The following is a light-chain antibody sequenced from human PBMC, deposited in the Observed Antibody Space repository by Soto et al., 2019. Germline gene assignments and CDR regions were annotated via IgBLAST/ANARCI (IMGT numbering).Light chain of an antibody. Sequence: EIVLTQSPGTLSLSPGERATLSCRASQSVSSSYLAWYQQKPGQAPRLLIYGASSRATGIPDRFSGSGSGTDFTLTISRLEPDDFAVYYYQQYGSSLTFGQGTRLEIK. CDR3: QQYGSSLT. V-gene: IGKV3-20*01. J-gene: IGKJ5*01. CDR1: QSVSSSY. CDR2: GAS.